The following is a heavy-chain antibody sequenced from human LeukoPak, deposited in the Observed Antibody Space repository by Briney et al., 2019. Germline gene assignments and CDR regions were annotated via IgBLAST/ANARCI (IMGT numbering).Heavy chain of an antibody. CDR1: GGSIRSGSNY. CDR3: ARDPSGSYSSEAWFDY. J-gene: IGHJ4*02. V-gene: IGHV4-61*02. Sequence: SETLSLTCTVSGGSIRSGSNYWSCIRQPAGKGLEWVGRIYTSGSTNHNPSLKSRVTISVDTSKNQFSLKLSSVTAADTAVYYCARDPSGSYSSEAWFDYWGQGTLVTVSS. CDR2: IYTSGST. D-gene: IGHD1-26*01.